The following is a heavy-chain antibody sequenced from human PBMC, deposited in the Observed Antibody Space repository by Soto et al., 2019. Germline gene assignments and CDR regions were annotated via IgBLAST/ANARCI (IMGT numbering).Heavy chain of an antibody. D-gene: IGHD2-15*01. CDR1: GFTFSNDW. V-gene: IGHV3-7*01. Sequence: EVQVVESGGGLVQPGGSLRLSCAASGFTFSNDWMTGVRQAAGKGLEWVANINKDGSEIYYVDSVKGGFTISRDNAKNALYLQMTSLRAEDTAVYYCARGVGDSCGPGTLVTVSS. CDR2: INKDGSEI. J-gene: IGHJ5*01. CDR3: ARGVGDS.